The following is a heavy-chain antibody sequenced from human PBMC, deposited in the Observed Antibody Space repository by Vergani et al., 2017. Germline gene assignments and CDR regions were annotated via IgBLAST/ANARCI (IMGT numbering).Heavy chain of an antibody. D-gene: IGHD3-16*01. CDR1: GGSISSGSYS. CDR3: ARDLGGGPPDYYYYMDV. CDR2: IYHSGST. V-gene: IGHV4-30-2*01. J-gene: IGHJ6*03. Sequence: QLQLQESASGLVKPSQTLSLTCAVSGGSISSGSYSWSWIRPPPGKGLEWIGYIYHSGSTYYNPSLKSRVTISVDRSKNQFSLKLSSVTAADTAVYYCARDLGGGPPDYYYYMDVWGKGTTVTVSS.